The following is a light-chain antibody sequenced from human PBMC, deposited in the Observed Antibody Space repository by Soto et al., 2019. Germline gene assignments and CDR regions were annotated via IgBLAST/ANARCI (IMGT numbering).Light chain of an antibody. Sequence: EIGLTQSPGTLSLSPGERATLSCRASQSVSSSYLAWYQQKPGQAPRLLIYGASSRATGIPDRFSGGGSGTDFTLTISRRDPEDFAVYYCQQYGSSPITFGQGTRLEIK. CDR1: QSVSSSY. J-gene: IGKJ5*01. V-gene: IGKV3-20*01. CDR2: GAS. CDR3: QQYGSSPIT.